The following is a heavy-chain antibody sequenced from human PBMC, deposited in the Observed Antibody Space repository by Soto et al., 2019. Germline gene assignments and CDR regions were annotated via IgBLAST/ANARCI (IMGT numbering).Heavy chain of an antibody. CDR3: ARDRGYTYGFDF. CDR1: GFTFRNYG. D-gene: IGHD5-18*01. J-gene: IGHJ4*02. Sequence: GGSLRLSCVASGFTFRNYGMGWVRQAPGKGLDWVSSISSSTIYYADSVKGRFTISRDNAKNSLYLQMNSLRDEDTAVYYCARDRGYTYGFDFWGQGALVTVSS. CDR2: ISSSTI. V-gene: IGHV3-48*02.